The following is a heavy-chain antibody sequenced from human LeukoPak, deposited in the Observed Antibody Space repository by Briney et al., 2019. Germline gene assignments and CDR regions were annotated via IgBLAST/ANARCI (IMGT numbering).Heavy chain of an antibody. CDR2: IIPIFGTA. J-gene: IGHJ6*02. D-gene: IGHD3-10*01. CDR1: GGTFSSYA. V-gene: IGHV1-69*13. CDR3: ARRGAGDYGMDV. Sequence: SVKVSCKASGGTFSSYAISWVRQAPGQWLEWMGGIIPIFGTANYAQKFQGRVTITADESTSTAYMELSSLRSEDTAVYYCARRGAGDYGMDVWGQGTTVTVSS.